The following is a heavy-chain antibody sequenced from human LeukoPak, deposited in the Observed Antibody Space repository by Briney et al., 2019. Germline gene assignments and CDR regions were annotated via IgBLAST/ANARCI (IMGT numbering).Heavy chain of an antibody. J-gene: IGHJ4*02. D-gene: IGHD1-26*01. V-gene: IGHV3-30*18. CDR1: GFTFSSYG. Sequence: GGSLRLSCAASGFTFSSYGMHWVRQAPGKGLEWVAVISYDGSNKYYADSVKGRFTISRDSSKNTLYLQMNSLRAEDTAVYYCAKGGGGGAANFDYWGQGTLVTVSS. CDR3: AKGGGGGAANFDY. CDR2: ISYDGSNK.